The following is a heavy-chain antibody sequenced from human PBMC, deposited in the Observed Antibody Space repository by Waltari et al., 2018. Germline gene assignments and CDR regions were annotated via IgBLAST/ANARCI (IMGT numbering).Heavy chain of an antibody. Sequence: EVQLVGAGGDIVQPGGHLRLSCAASGFTVSDYWLTWVRQVPGKGLVWVSRIKSDGSSISYSDSVKGRFTISRDNSKNMLYLQLNSLRAEDTAVYYCARKGGRGYTYGPFYYDSWGQGTLVTVSS. V-gene: IGHV3-74*01. CDR2: IKSDGSSI. D-gene: IGHD5-18*01. CDR3: ARKGGRGYTYGPFYYDS. CDR1: GFTVSDYW. J-gene: IGHJ4*02.